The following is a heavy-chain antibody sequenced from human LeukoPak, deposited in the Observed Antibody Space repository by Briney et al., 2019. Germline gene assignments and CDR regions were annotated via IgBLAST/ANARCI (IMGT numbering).Heavy chain of an antibody. Sequence: PGGSLRLSCAASGFTFSNYWMHWVRQAPGKGLVWVSRINRDGSTTSYADSVKGRFTISRDNAKNTLYLQMNSLRAEDTAVYYCARDGYCSTTSCYPDIWGQGTMLTVSS. V-gene: IGHV3-74*01. J-gene: IGHJ3*02. CDR3: ARDGYCSTTSCYPDI. D-gene: IGHD2-2*03. CDR2: INRDGSTT. CDR1: GFTFSNYW.